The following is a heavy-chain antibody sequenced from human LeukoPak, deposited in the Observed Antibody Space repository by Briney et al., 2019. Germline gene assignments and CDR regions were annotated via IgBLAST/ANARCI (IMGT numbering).Heavy chain of an antibody. V-gene: IGHV3-23*01. D-gene: IGHD4-11*01. J-gene: IGHJ6*02. CDR1: GFTFSSYA. Sequence: PGGSLRLSCAASGFTFSSYAMSWVRQAPGKGLEWVSAISGSGGSTYYADSVKGRFTTSRDNSKNTLYLQMNSLRAEDTAVYYCAKDRATVTTVFATDGMDVWGQGTTVTVSS. CDR2: ISGSGGST. CDR3: AKDRATVTTVFATDGMDV.